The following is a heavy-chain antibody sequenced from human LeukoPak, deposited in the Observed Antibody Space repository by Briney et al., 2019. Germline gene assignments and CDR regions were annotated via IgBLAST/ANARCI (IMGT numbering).Heavy chain of an antibody. J-gene: IGHJ4*02. V-gene: IGHV1-18*01. CDR1: GYTFTSYG. CDR2: ISAYNGNT. CDR3: ARQMTSRIAVAGQSDY. D-gene: IGHD6-19*01. Sequence: ASVKVSCKASGYTFTSYGISWVRQAPGQGLEWMGWISAYNGNTSYAQKLQGRVTMTTDTSTSTAYMELRSLRSDDTAVYYCARQMTSRIAVAGQSDYWGQGTLVTVSS.